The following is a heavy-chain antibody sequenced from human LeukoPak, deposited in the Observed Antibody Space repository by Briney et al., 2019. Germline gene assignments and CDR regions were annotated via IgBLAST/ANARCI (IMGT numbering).Heavy chain of an antibody. D-gene: IGHD3-9*01. Sequence: GGSLRLSCAASGFTFSSYAMSWVRQAPGKGLEWVSAISGSGGSTYHADSVKGRFTISRDNSKNTLYLQMNSLRAEDTAVYYCAKDRRSGVRYFDWFLDYWGQGTLVTVSS. J-gene: IGHJ4*02. CDR1: GFTFSSYA. CDR3: AKDRRSGVRYFDWFLDY. CDR2: ISGSGGST. V-gene: IGHV3-23*01.